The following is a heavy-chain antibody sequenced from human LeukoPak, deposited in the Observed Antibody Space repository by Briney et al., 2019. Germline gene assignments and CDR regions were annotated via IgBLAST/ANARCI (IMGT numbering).Heavy chain of an antibody. Sequence: SGTLSLTCAVSGGSISSSNWWSWVRQPPGKGLEWIGEIYHSGSTNYNPSLKSRVTISVDKSKNQFSLKLSSVTAADTAVYYCVQDQGATRRNPIFQHWGQGTLVTVSS. D-gene: IGHD1-26*01. V-gene: IGHV4-4*02. CDR3: VQDQGATRRNPIFQH. CDR2: IYHSGST. J-gene: IGHJ1*01. CDR1: GGSISSSNW.